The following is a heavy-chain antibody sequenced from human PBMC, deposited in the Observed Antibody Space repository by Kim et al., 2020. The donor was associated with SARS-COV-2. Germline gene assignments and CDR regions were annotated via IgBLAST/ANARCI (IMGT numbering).Heavy chain of an antibody. CDR1: GGSISSSSYY. D-gene: IGHD4-17*01. CDR2: IYYSGST. V-gene: IGHV4-39*01. J-gene: IGHJ6*01. Sequence: SETLSLTCTVSGGSISSSSYYWGWIRQPPGKGLEWIGSIYYSGSTYYNPSLKSRVTISVDTSKNQFSLKLSSVTAADTAVYYCARGDGDYVYYYGMDVWG. CDR3: ARGDGDYVYYYGMDV.